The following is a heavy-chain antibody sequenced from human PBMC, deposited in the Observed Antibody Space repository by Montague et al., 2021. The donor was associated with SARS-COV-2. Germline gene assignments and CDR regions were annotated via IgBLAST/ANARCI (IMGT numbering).Heavy chain of an antibody. Sequence: SETLSLTCTVSGGSFSSSPYYWGWVRQSPGKGLEWIGNIHYSGITDYNASLKTRVTISVDTSKNQFSLKLTSVTAADTAVYYCARWDPQTLTLIGLRGKSASDYWGQGTLVTVSS. CDR2: IHYSGIT. J-gene: IGHJ4*02. CDR3: ARWDPQTLTLIGLRGKSASDY. V-gene: IGHV4-39*01. D-gene: IGHD4-23*01. CDR1: GGSFSSSPYY.